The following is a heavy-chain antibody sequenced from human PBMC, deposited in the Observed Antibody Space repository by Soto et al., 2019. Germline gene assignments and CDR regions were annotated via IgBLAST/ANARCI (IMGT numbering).Heavy chain of an antibody. V-gene: IGHV1-8*01. CDR1: GYTFTSYD. Sequence: ASVKVSCKASGYTFTSYDIYWVRQATGKGLEWMGWMNPNSGNTGYAQKFQGRVTMTRNTSISTAYMELSSLRSEDTAVYYCARGIAAADNYYYYYMDVWGKGTTVTVSS. D-gene: IGHD6-13*01. CDR3: ARGIAAADNYYYYYMDV. CDR2: MNPNSGNT. J-gene: IGHJ6*03.